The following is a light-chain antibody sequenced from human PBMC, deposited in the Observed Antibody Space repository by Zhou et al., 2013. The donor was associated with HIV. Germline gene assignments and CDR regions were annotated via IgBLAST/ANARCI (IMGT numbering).Light chain of an antibody. CDR1: QGISSA. J-gene: IGKJ3*01. CDR3: QQSYSTPLT. CDR2: DGS. Sequence: AIQLTQSPSSLSAFVGDTVTITCRASQGISSALAWYHQKPGKPPRLLIFDGSTLESGVPRRFSGSGYGTSFTLIISSLQPEDFGTYYCQQSYSTPLTFGPGTKVDIK. V-gene: IGKV1-13*02.